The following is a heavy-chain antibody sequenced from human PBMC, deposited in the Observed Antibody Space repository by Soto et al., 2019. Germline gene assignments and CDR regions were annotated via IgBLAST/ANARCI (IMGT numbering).Heavy chain of an antibody. CDR1: GFTLGDYA. CDR3: AGSTGAAESFDY. D-gene: IGHD1-1*01. CDR2: IRAKAYGGTT. Sequence: EVQLVESGGGLVQPGRSLRLSCTASGFTLGDYAMNWVRQAPGKGLEWVGFIRAKAYGGTTEYAASVKARFTISRDDSTTIAYLQMNSLKTEDTAVYYCAGSTGAAESFDYWGQGTLVTDSS. J-gene: IGHJ4*02. V-gene: IGHV3-49*04.